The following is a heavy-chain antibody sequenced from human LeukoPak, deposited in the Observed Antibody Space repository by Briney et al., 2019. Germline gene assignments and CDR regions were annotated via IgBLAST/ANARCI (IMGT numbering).Heavy chain of an antibody. V-gene: IGHV4-61*02. Sequence: SETLSLTCTVSAGSISSGRYYWSWIRQPAGKGLEWIGRISSSGSTNYNPSLKSRVTISVDTSKNQFSLKLSSVTAADTAVYYCARDRGITMVRGVTFSYYRDVWGKGTTVTVSS. CDR2: ISSSGST. D-gene: IGHD3-10*01. CDR3: ARDRGITMVRGVTFSYYRDV. CDR1: AGSISSGRYY. J-gene: IGHJ6*03.